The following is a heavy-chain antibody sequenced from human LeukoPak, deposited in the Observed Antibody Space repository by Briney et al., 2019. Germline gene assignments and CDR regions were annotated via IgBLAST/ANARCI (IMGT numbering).Heavy chain of an antibody. CDR1: GYTFTSYY. V-gene: IGHV1-46*01. J-gene: IGHJ4*02. CDR2: INPSGGST. D-gene: IGHD6-13*01. Sequence: ASVKVPCKASGYTFTSYYMHWVRQAPGQGLEWMGIINPSGGSTSFAQKFQGRVTMTRDTSTSTVYMELSSLRSEDTAVYYCARDGAAAVSTFDYWGQGTLVTVSS. CDR3: ARDGAAAVSTFDY.